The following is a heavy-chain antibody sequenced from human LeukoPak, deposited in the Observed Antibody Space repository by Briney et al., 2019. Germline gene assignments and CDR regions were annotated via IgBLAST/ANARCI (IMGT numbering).Heavy chain of an antibody. Sequence: GGSLRLSCAASGFTFSSYSMNWVRQAPGKGLEWVSSISSSSSYIYYADSVKGRFTISRDNAKNSLYLQMNSLRAEDTAVYYCARDVDRKDAFDIWGQGTMVTVSS. CDR3: ARDVDRKDAFDI. CDR1: GFTFSSYS. V-gene: IGHV3-21*01. D-gene: IGHD3-22*01. J-gene: IGHJ3*02. CDR2: ISSSSSYI.